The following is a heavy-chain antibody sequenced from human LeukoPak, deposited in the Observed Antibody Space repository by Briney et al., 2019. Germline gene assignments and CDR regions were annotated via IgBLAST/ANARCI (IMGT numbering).Heavy chain of an antibody. CDR1: GGSISSYY. Sequence: PSETLSLTCTVSGGSISSYYWSWIRQPAGKGLEWIGRIYASGITNYHPSLNSRVNMSVDRSKNQFSLKLSSVTAADTAVYYCARDSRIGAAGTGFDYWGQGTLVTVSS. D-gene: IGHD6-13*01. V-gene: IGHV4-4*07. CDR3: ARDSRIGAAGTGFDY. J-gene: IGHJ4*02. CDR2: IYASGIT.